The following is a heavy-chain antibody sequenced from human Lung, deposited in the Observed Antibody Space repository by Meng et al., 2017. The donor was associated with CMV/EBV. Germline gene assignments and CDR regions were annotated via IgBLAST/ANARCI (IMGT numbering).Heavy chain of an antibody. CDR3: GRGGYYDFWSGYSYYYYGMDV. V-gene: IGHV4-59*01. CDR1: GGSISSYY. Sequence: SETLSLXCTVSGGSISSYYWSWIRQPPGKGLEWIGYIYYSGSTNYNPSLKSRVTISVDTSKNQFSLKLSSVTAADTAVYYCGRGGYYDFWSGYSYYYYGMDVWXQWTTVTVSS. CDR2: IYYSGST. J-gene: IGHJ6*01. D-gene: IGHD3-3*01.